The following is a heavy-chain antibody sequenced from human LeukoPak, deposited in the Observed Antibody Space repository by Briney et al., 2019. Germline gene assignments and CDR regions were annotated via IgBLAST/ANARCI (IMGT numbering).Heavy chain of an antibody. V-gene: IGHV3-9*01. CDR2: ISWNSGSI. D-gene: IGHD3-9*01. Sequence: GGSLRLSCAASGFTFDDYAMHWVRQAPGKGLEWVSGISWNSGSIGYADSVKGRFTISRDNAKNSLYLQMNSLRAEDTAVYYCAREDTDWAFDYWGQGTLVTVSS. J-gene: IGHJ4*02. CDR1: GFTFDDYA. CDR3: AREDTDWAFDY.